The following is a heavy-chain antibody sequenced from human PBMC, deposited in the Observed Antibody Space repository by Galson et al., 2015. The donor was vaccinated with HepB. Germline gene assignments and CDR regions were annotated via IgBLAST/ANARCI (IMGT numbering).Heavy chain of an antibody. J-gene: IGHJ4*02. CDR1: GFTFDDYA. CDR3: AKDKGSGWYGVDY. CDR2: ISWNSGSI. Sequence: SLRLSCAASGFTFDDYAMHWVRQAPGKGLEWVPGISWNSGSIGYADSVKGRFTISRDNAKNSLYLQMNSLRAEDTALYYCAKDKGSGWYGVDYWGQGTLVTVSS. D-gene: IGHD6-19*01. V-gene: IGHV3-9*01.